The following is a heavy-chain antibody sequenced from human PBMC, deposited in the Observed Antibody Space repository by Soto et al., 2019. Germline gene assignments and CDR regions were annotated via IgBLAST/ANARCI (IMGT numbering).Heavy chain of an antibody. Sequence: ASVKVSCKASGYTFTSYGISWVRQAPGQGLEWMGWISAYNGNTNYAQKLQGRVTMTTDTSTSTAYMELRSLRSDDTAVYYCAREEYSSGNTNWFDPWGQGTLVTVSS. V-gene: IGHV1-18*01. J-gene: IGHJ5*02. CDR3: AREEYSSGNTNWFDP. CDR1: GYTFTSYG. CDR2: ISAYNGNT. D-gene: IGHD6-19*01.